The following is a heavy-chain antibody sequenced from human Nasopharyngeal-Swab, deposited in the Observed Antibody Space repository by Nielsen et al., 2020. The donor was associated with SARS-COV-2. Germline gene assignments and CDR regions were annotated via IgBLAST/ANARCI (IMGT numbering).Heavy chain of an antibody. Sequence: GESLKISCAASGFTFSSYGMHWVRQAPGKGLEWVAVISYDGSNKYYADSVKGRFTISRDNSKNTLYLQMNSLRAEDTAVYYCARDSRHSGSFDYWGQGTLVTVSS. V-gene: IGHV3-30*03. CDR1: GFTFSSYG. CDR2: ISYDGSNK. CDR3: ARDSRHSGSFDY. D-gene: IGHD3-10*01. J-gene: IGHJ4*02.